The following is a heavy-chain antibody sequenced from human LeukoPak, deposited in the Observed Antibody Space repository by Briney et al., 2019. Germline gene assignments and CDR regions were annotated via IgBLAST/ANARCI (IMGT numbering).Heavy chain of an antibody. V-gene: IGHV1-69*01. D-gene: IGHD1-1*01. CDR1: GGTFSSFA. CDR2: LVPIFHTA. J-gene: IGHJ3*01. CDR3: ARDSRYNWEEDDGFDV. Sequence: SVKVSCKASGGTFSSFAISWVRQAPGQGLEWMGGLVPIFHTANYAQKFQDRVAITADESTSTAYMELSSLRSEDTAVYYCARDSRYNWEEDDGFDVWGQGTMVIVSS.